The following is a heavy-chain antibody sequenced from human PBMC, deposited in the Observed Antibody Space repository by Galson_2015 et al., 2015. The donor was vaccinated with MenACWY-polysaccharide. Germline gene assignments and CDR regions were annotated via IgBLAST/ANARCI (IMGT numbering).Heavy chain of an antibody. V-gene: IGHV3-23*01. CDR2: ISGSSSVT. D-gene: IGHD6-19*01. CDR1: GFTFSNYA. CDR3: AKYGVAVAGSLRNHFDY. Sequence: SLRLSCAASGFTFSNYAMSWVRQAPGKGLEWVSTISGSSSVTYYADSVKGRFTISRDNSKSTLYLQMNSPRAEDTAVFYCAKYGVAVAGSLRNHFDYWGQGTLVTVSS. J-gene: IGHJ4*02.